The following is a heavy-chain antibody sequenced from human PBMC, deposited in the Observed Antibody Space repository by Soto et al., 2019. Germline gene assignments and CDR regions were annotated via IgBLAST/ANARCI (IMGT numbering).Heavy chain of an antibody. CDR1: GGTFSSYA. CDR3: ATGLLVYCSGGSCWKYNWFDP. V-gene: IGHV1-69*01. J-gene: IGHJ5*02. D-gene: IGHD2-15*01. CDR2: IIPIFGTA. Sequence: QVQLVQSGAEVKKPGSSVKVSCKASGGTFSSYAISWVRQAPGQGLEWMGGIIPIFGTANYAQKFQGRVTITADESTSTAYMELSSLRSEDTAVYYCATGLLVYCSGGSCWKYNWFDPWGQGTLVTVSS.